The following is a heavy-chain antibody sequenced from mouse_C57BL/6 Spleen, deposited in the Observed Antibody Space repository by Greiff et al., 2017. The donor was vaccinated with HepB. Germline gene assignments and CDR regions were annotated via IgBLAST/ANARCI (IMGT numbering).Heavy chain of an antibody. CDR3: ARHEDSSGYVGYFDY. J-gene: IGHJ2*01. V-gene: IGHV1-62-2*01. Sequence: VKLMESGAELVKPGASVKLSCKASGYTFTEYTIHWVKQRSGQGLEWIGWFYPGSGSIKYNEKFKDKATLTADKSSSTVYMELSRLTSEDSAVYFCARHEDSSGYVGYFDYWGQGTTLTVSS. D-gene: IGHD3-2*02. CDR2: FYPGSGSI. CDR1: GYTFTEYT.